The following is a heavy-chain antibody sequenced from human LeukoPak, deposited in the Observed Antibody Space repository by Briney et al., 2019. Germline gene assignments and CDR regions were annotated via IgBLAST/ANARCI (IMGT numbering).Heavy chain of an antibody. D-gene: IGHD1-14*01. CDR1: GFTVITND. CDR2: LYSDGNT. Sequence: GGFLRLSCAASGFTVITNDMTWVRQAPGKGLEWVSVLYSDGNTKYADSVQGRFTISRDNSKNTLYLEMNSLSPDDTAVYYCARGVEPLAANTLAYWGQGTLVTVSS. J-gene: IGHJ4*02. V-gene: IGHV3-53*01. CDR3: ARGVEPLAANTLAY.